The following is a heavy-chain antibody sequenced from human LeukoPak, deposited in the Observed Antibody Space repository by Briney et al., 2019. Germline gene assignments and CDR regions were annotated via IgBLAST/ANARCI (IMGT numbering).Heavy chain of an antibody. CDR2: ISGSGGST. D-gene: IGHD2-15*01. Sequence: GGSLRLSCAASGFTFSSYAMSWVRQAPGKGLEWVSAISGSGGSTYYADSVKGRFTISRDNSKNTLYLQMNSLRAEDTAVYYCAKAPEMEPHGDIVVVVAALLDCWGKGTLVTV. CDR1: GFTFSSYA. CDR3: AKAPEMEPHGDIVVVVAALLDC. J-gene: IGHJ4*02. V-gene: IGHV3-23*01.